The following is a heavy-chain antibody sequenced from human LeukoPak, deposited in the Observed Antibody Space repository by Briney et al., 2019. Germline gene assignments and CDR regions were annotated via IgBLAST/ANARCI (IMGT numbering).Heavy chain of an antibody. CDR2: IYPGDSDT. CDR3: ASTKGLRNYYYGMDV. CDR1: GYSFTSYW. Sequence: GESLKISCKGSGYSFTSYWIGWVRQMPGKGLEWMGIIYPGDSDTRYSPSFQDQVTISADKSISTAYLQWSSLKASDTAMYYCASTKGLRNYYYGMDVWGQGTTVTVSS. J-gene: IGHJ6*02. V-gene: IGHV5-51*01. D-gene: IGHD4-17*01.